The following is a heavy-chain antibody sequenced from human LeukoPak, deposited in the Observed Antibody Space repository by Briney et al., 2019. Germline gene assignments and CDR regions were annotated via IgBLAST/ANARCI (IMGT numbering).Heavy chain of an antibody. CDR3: AKPLSTAFGTDLDN. J-gene: IGHJ4*02. D-gene: IGHD3-3*02. V-gene: IGHV3-23*01. Sequence: GGSLRLSCAASGFTFSSVAMSWVRQAPGKGLEWVAGISGSGSTTYYADSVKGRFTISRDNSKNTLHLQMNSLRAEDTAVYYCAKPLSTAFGTDLDNWDQGTLVTVSS. CDR1: GFTFSSVA. CDR2: ISGSGSTT.